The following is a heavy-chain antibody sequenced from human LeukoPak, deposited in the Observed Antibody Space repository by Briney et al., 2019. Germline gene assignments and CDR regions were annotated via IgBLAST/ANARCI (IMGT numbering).Heavy chain of an antibody. Sequence: GGTLRLSCAASEFTFSSYGMSWVRQAPGKGLEWVSSISSSSSYIYYADSLKGRFTISRDNAKNSLYLQMNSLRAEDTAVYYCARDLLSSGYYYPIDYWGQGTLVTVSS. CDR1: EFTFSSYG. CDR3: ARDLLSSGYYYPIDY. J-gene: IGHJ4*02. D-gene: IGHD3-22*01. V-gene: IGHV3-21*01. CDR2: ISSSSSYI.